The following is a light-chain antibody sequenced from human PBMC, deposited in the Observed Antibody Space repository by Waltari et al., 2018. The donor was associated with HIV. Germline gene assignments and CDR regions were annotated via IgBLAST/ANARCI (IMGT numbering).Light chain of an antibody. V-gene: IGKV1-17*01. CDR3: QHYGGSPPRLT. Sequence: DIQMTQSPSSLSASVGDRVTITCRASQGIRNDLGWYQQKPGKAPKRLIYAASSLQSGVPSRFSGSGSGTEFTLTISSLQPEDFAVYYCQHYGGSPPRLTFGGGTKVEIK. CDR1: QGIRND. CDR2: AAS. J-gene: IGKJ4*01.